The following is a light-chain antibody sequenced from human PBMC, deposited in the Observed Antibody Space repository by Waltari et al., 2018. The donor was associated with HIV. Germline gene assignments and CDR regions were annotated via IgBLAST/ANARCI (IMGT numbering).Light chain of an antibody. V-gene: IGKV1-5*03. J-gene: IGKJ1*01. Sequence: IQMTQSPSTLSASVGDRVTITCRASQSISSWLAWYQQKPGKAPKLLIYKASSLESGVPSRFSGSGSGTEFTLTISSLQPDDFATYYCQQYNSLTWTFGQGTKVESK. CDR3: QQYNSLTWT. CDR1: QSISSW. CDR2: KAS.